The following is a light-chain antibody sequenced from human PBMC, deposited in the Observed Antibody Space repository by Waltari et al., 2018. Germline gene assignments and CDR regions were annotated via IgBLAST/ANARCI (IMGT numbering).Light chain of an antibody. V-gene: IGKV1-5*01. J-gene: IGKJ1*01. CDR1: QSISSW. CDR2: DAS. CDR3: QQYNSYPWT. Sequence: IQMTQSPSTLSAPVGDRVTITCRASQSISSWLAWDQQKPGKVPKLLIYDASSLESGVPSRFSGSGSGTEFTLTISSLQPDDFATYYCQQYNSYPWTFGQGTKVEIK.